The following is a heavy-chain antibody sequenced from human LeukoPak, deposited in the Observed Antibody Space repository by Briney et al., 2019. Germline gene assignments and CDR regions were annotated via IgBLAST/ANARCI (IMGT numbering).Heavy chain of an antibody. D-gene: IGHD5-12*01. J-gene: IGHJ4*02. CDR3: ARDGYSGYDYDY. CDR2: IKHDGSEK. CDR1: GFTLSRYW. V-gene: IGHV3-7*04. Sequence: PGGSLRLSCAASGFTLSRYWMSWVRQAPGKGLGWVANIKHDGSEKYYVDSVKGRFTISRDNAKNSLYLQMSSLRAEDTAVYYCARDGYSGYDYDYWGQGALVTVSS.